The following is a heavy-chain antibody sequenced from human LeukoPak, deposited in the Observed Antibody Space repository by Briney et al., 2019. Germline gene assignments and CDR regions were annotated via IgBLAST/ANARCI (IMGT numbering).Heavy chain of an antibody. CDR3: TSSITMIVVG. CDR2: IRSKAYGGTT. V-gene: IGHV3-49*03. D-gene: IGHD3-22*01. Sequence: GGSLRLSCTASGFTFGDYAMGWFRQAPGKGLEWVGFIRSKAYGGTTEYAASVKGRFTISRDDSKSIAYLQMNSLKTEDTAVYYCTSSITMIVVGWGQGTLVTVSS. J-gene: IGHJ4*02. CDR1: GFTFGDYA.